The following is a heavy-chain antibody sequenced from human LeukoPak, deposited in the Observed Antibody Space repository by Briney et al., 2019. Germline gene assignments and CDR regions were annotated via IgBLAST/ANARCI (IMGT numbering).Heavy chain of an antibody. CDR3: ARGRRAVGAFDI. J-gene: IGHJ3*02. CDR1: GFTFSSYS. Sequence: GSLRLSCAASGFTFSSYSMNWVRQAPGKGLEWVSSISSSSSYIYYADSVKGRFTISRDNAKNSLYLQMNSLRAEDTAVYYCARGRRAVGAFDIWGQGTMVTVSS. D-gene: IGHD6-19*01. V-gene: IGHV3-21*01. CDR2: ISSSSSYI.